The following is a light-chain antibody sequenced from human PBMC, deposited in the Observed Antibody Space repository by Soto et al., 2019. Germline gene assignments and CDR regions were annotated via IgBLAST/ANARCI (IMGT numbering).Light chain of an antibody. J-gene: IGKJ1*01. V-gene: IGKV1-5*03. CDR1: QSITRL. Sequence: DVHLTQSPSTLSALVGDRVTIACRASQSITRLLAWYQQKPGKAPKLLISTASRLHPGVPSRFSGNGSETEFTLTISSLQPEDFATYYGQQYITYQWAFGQGTKV. CDR2: TAS. CDR3: QQYITYQWA.